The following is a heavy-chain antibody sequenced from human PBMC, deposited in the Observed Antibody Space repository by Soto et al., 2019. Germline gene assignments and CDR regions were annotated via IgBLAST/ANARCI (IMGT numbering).Heavy chain of an antibody. CDR2: ISGSGGRI. J-gene: IGHJ4*02. Sequence: EVQLLESGGGLVQPGGSLRLSCAASGFTFSSYAMSWVRQAPGKGLEWVSTISGSGGRIYYADSVKGRFTISRDNSKNTLDLQMNSLRAEDTAVYYCAKRNLVVRPPFDYWGQGTLVTVSS. V-gene: IGHV3-23*01. D-gene: IGHD2-15*01. CDR3: AKRNLVVRPPFDY. CDR1: GFTFSSYA.